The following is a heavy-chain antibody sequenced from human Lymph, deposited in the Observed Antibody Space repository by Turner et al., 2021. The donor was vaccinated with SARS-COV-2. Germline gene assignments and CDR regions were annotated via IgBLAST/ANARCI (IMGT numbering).Heavy chain of an antibody. Sequence: QVQLVQSGAEVKKPGASVKVSFQAYGYTFTSYYMHWVRQAPGQGLEWMGIINPSGGSTSYAQKFQGRVTMTRDTSTSTVYMELSSLRSEDTAVYYCARDPPIQIWVDYFYYGMDVWGQGTTVTVSS. D-gene: IGHD5-18*01. CDR2: INPSGGST. CDR1: GYTFTSYY. J-gene: IGHJ6*02. V-gene: IGHV1-46*01. CDR3: ARDPPIQIWVDYFYYGMDV.